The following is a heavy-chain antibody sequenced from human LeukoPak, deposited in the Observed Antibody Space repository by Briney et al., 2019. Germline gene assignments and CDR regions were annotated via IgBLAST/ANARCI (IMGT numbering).Heavy chain of an antibody. V-gene: IGHV3-30*02. Sequence: PGGSLRLSCAASGFTFSSFGMHWVRQAPGKVLEWVAFIRYDGDNKYYADSVKGRFTISRDSSRNMLYLQMNSLRAEDTAVYYCVVITQAWGQGTLVSVSS. CDR2: IRYDGDNK. CDR3: VVITQA. CDR1: GFTFSSFG. D-gene: IGHD1-14*01. J-gene: IGHJ5*02.